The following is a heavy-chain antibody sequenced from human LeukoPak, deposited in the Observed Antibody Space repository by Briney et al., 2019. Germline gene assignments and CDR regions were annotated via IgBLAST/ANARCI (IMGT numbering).Heavy chain of an antibody. J-gene: IGHJ4*02. D-gene: IGHD3-22*01. V-gene: IGHV3-7*01. Sequence: GGSLRLSCAASGFTLSNHWMIWVRQAPGKGLECVANIKQDGTEKYYLDSVKGRFTISRDNAKNSLYLQMNSLRAEDTAVYYCARSRSDYIQGENDYWGQGTLVTVSS. CDR1: GFTLSNHW. CDR3: ARSRSDYIQGENDY. CDR2: IKQDGTEK.